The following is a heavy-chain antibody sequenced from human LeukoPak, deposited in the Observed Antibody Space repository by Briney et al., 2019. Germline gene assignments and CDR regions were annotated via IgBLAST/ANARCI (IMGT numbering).Heavy chain of an antibody. Sequence: PSETLPLTCTVSGGSISSYYWSWIRQPPGKGLEWIGYIYYSGSTNYNPSLKSRVTISIDTSKNQFSLKLSSVTAADTAVYYCARGRFDYYDTSGYYRPREYYYYYYYMDVWGKGTTVTISS. D-gene: IGHD3-22*01. CDR2: IYYSGST. CDR1: GGSISSYY. J-gene: IGHJ6*03. CDR3: ARGRFDYYDTSGYYRPREYYYYYYYMDV. V-gene: IGHV4-59*01.